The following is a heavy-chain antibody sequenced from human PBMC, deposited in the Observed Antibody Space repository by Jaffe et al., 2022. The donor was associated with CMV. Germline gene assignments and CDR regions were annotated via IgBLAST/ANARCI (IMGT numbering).Heavy chain of an antibody. CDR1: GGSISSSSYY. V-gene: IGHV4-39*01. J-gene: IGHJ4*02. CDR2: IYYSGST. D-gene: IGHD3-9*01. Sequence: QLQLQESGPGLVKPSETLSLTCTVSGGSISSSSYYWGWIRQPPGKGLEWIGSIYYSGSTYYNPSLKSRVTISVDTSKNQFSLKLSSVTAADTAVYYCASALVLGVDPWYFDYWGQGTLVTVSS. CDR3: ASALVLGVDPWYFDY.